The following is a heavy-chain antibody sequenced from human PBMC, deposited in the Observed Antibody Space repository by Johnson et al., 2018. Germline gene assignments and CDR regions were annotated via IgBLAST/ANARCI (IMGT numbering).Heavy chain of an antibody. J-gene: IGHJ3*02. CDR1: GFTFSDYA. Sequence: VQLVESGGGVVQPGRSLRLSCAASGFTFSDYALHWVRQAPGEGLEWIAVISYDGNNNYYVDSVKGRFTVSRDNSKNTPYLQMNSRSLGDTAVYYCAGGILGSDVFNIWGQGKMVTVSS. D-gene: IGHD3-16*01. CDR3: AGGILGSDVFNI. CDR2: ISYDGNNN. V-gene: IGHV3-30-3*01.